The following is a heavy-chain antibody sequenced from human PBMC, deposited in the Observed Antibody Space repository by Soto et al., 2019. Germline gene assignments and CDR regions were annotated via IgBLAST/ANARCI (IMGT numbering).Heavy chain of an antibody. CDR1: AGSFSGYY. CDR2: INHSGST. D-gene: IGHD3-22*01. Sequence: TSETLSLTCAAYAGSFSGYYWSWIRQPPGTGLEWNGEINHSGSTNYNPSLKSRVTISVDTSKNQFSLKLSSVTAADTAVYYCARFDDSSGYSYYFDYWGQGTLDTVSS. V-gene: IGHV4-34*01. CDR3: ARFDDSSGYSYYFDY. J-gene: IGHJ4*02.